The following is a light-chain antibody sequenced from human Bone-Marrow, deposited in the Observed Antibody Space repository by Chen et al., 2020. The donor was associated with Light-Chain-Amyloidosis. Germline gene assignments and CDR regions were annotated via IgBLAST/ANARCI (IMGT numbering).Light chain of an antibody. CDR2: EAS. CDR3: LQRSDRPPLT. CDR1: QSVARY. V-gene: IGKV3-11*01. Sequence: ELVLKQSPATLSLSPGERATLSCRASQSVARYLAWYQQKPGQAPRLLIYEASNRATGIPARFSGSGSGTDFTLTISSLEPEDFAVYYCLQRSDRPPLTLGGGTKVEIK. J-gene: IGKJ4*01.